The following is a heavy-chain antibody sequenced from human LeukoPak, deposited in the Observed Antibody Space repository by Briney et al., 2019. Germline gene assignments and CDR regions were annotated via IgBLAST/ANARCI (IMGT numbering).Heavy chain of an antibody. J-gene: IGHJ4*02. CDR1: GFTFSSCE. Sequence: GGSLRLSCAASGFTFSSCEMNWVRQAPGKGLEWVSYISSSGSTIYYADSVKGRFTISRDNAKNTLYLQMNSLRAEDTALYYCAKDFTGPRDYWGQGTLVTVSS. CDR2: ISSSGSTI. CDR3: AKDFTGPRDY. V-gene: IGHV3-48*03. D-gene: IGHD3-9*01.